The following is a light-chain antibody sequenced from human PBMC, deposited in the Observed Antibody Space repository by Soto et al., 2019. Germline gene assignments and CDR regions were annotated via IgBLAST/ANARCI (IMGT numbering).Light chain of an antibody. J-gene: IGKJ1*01. CDR3: QQYDQWWT. CDR2: GAS. CDR1: QSVNNN. V-gene: IGKV3-15*01. Sequence: EIVMTQSPVTLSVSPGERATFSCRASQSVNNNLAWYHLKPGQAPRLLLYGASIRATDVPARFSGGGSGTEYTLTISRLQSEDFGIYFCQQYDQWWTFGQGTKVEVK.